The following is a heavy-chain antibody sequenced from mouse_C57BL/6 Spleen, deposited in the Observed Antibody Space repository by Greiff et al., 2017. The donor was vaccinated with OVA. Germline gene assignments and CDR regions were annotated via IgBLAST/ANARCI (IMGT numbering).Heavy chain of an antibody. CDR3: ARTIRGDFDV. J-gene: IGHJ1*03. V-gene: IGHV2-2*01. CDR1: GFSLTSYG. D-gene: IGHD1-2*01. CDR2: IWSGGST. Sequence: QVQLQQSGPGLVQPSQSLSITCTVSGFSLTSYGVHWVRQSPGKGLEWLGVIWSGGSTDYNAAFISRLSISKDNSKSQVFFKMNSLQADDTAIYYCARTIRGDFDVWGTGTTVTVSS.